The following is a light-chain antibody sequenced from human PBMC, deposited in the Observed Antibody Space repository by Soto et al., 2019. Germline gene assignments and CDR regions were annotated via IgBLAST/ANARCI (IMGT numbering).Light chain of an antibody. CDR3: QQANSFPLT. J-gene: IGKJ4*01. CDR2: AAS. V-gene: IGKV1D-12*01. CDR1: QGISRW. Sequence: DIQMTQSPSSVSASIGDRVTITCRASQGISRWLVWYQQKPGIAPKLLIDAASNLQTGVPSRFSGSGAGTDFTLTISSLQPEDFATYYCQQANSFPLTFGGGTKVDIK.